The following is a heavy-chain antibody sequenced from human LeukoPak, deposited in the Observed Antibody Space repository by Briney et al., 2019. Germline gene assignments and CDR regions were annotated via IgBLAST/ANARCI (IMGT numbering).Heavy chain of an antibody. CDR1: GYTFTSYD. J-gene: IGHJ4*02. CDR2: IIPIFGTA. Sequence: SVKVSCKASGYTFTSYDISWVRQAPGQGLEWMGGIIPIFGTANYAQKFQGRVTITADESTSTAYMELSSLRSEDTAVYYCARLSSGYFVSQFDYWGQGTLVTVSS. D-gene: IGHD3-22*01. V-gene: IGHV1-69*13. CDR3: ARLSSGYFVSQFDY.